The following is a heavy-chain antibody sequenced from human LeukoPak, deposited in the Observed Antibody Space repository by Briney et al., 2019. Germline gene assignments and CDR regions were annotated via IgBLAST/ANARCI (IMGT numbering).Heavy chain of an antibody. V-gene: IGHV4-4*07. CDR2: IYTSGST. Sequence: PSETLSLTCTVSGGSISSYYWSWIRQPAGKGLEWIGRIYTSGSTNYNPSLKSRVTMSVDTSKNQFSLKLSSVTAADTAGYYCGRDYFYDSSGYNPTYYMDGWGKGTTVTISS. CDR3: GRDYFYDSSGYNPTYYMDG. CDR1: GGSISSYY. J-gene: IGHJ6*03. D-gene: IGHD3-22*01.